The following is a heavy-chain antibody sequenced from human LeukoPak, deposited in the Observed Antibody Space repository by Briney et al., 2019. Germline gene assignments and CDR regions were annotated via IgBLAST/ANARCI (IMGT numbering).Heavy chain of an antibody. CDR2: INPNSGGT. Sequence: GASVKVSCKASGYTFTGYYMHWVRQAPGQGLEWMGWINPNSGGTNYAQKFQGRVTMTRDTSISTAYMELSRLRSDDTAVYYCARAKLDEWELLTRYPLYYFDYWGQGTLVTVSS. CDR1: GYTFTGYY. J-gene: IGHJ4*02. D-gene: IGHD1-26*01. V-gene: IGHV1-2*02. CDR3: ARAKLDEWELLTRYPLYYFDY.